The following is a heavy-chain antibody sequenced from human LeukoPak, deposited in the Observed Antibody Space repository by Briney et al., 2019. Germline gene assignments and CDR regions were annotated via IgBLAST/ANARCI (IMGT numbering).Heavy chain of an antibody. V-gene: IGHV4-59*01. Sequence: SETLSLTCTVSGGSISSYYWSWIRQPPGKGLEWIGYIYYSGSTNYNPSLKSRVTISVDTSKNQFSLRLSSVTAADTAVYYCARDNDSRDPPHFDYWGQGTLVTVSS. CDR3: ARDNDSRDPPHFDY. J-gene: IGHJ4*02. CDR2: IYYSGST. D-gene: IGHD3-16*01. CDR1: GGSISSYY.